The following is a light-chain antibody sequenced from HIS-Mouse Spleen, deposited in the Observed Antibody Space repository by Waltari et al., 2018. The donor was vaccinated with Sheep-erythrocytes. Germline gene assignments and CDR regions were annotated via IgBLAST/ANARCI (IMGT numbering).Light chain of an antibody. J-gene: IGLJ1*01. CDR3: CSYAGSYNHV. Sequence: QSALTQPRSVSGSPGQSVTISCTGTSSDVGCYNYVSWYQQHPGKAPKLMIYDVSKRPSGVPDRFSGCKSGSRASLTLSGLQAEDEADYYCCSYAGSYNHVFATGTKVTVL. CDR2: DVS. V-gene: IGLV2-11*01. CDR1: SSDVGCYNY.